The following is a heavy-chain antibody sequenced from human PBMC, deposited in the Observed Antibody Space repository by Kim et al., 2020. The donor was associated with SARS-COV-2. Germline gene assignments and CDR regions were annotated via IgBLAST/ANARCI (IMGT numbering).Heavy chain of an antibody. D-gene: IGHD6-13*01. CDR2: IYYSGST. CDR1: GGSISSSSYY. CDR3: ARLEVAAGPGGIDY. Sequence: SETLSLTCTVSGGSISSSSYYWGWIRQPPGKGLEWIGSIYYSGSTYYNPSLKSRVTISVDTSKNQFSLKLSSVTAADTAVYYCARLEVAAGPGGIDYWGQGTLVTVSS. V-gene: IGHV4-39*01. J-gene: IGHJ4*02.